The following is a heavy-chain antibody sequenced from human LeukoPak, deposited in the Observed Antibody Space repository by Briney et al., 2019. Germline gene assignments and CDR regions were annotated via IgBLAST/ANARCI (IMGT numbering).Heavy chain of an antibody. CDR3: ARAITMVRGVIDY. CDR1: GFTFSNYA. Sequence: TGGSLRPSCAASGFTFSNYAMHWVRQAAGKGLEYVSAISSNGGSTYYANSVKDRFTISRDNSKNTLYLQMGSLRAEDMAVYYCARAITMVRGVIDYWGQGTLVTVSS. V-gene: IGHV3-64*01. J-gene: IGHJ4*02. CDR2: ISSNGGST. D-gene: IGHD3-10*01.